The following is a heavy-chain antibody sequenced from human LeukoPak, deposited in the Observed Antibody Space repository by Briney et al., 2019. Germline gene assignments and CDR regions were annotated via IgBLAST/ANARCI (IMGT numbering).Heavy chain of an antibody. V-gene: IGHV4-61*02. J-gene: IGHJ4*02. Sequence: PSQTLCLTCTVSGGSISSGSYYWSWIRQPAGKGLEWIGRIYTSGSTNYNPSLKSRVTISVDTSKNQFSLKLSSVTAADTAVYYCARVGPYTVWFGESNTFDYWGQGTLVTVSS. CDR1: GGSISSGSYY. D-gene: IGHD3-10*01. CDR2: IYTSGST. CDR3: ARVGPYTVWFGESNTFDY.